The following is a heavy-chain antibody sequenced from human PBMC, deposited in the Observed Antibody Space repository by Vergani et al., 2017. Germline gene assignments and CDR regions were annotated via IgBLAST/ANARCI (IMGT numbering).Heavy chain of an antibody. CDR2: IYPGDSDT. J-gene: IGHJ4*02. CDR1: GYSFTSYW. CDR3: ARGLRYDYDSSGLPHFDY. Sequence: EVQLVQSGAEVKKPGESLKISCKGSGYSFTSYWIGWVRQMPGKGLEWMGIIYPGDSDTIYSPSFQGQVTISAEKSISTAYLQWSSLKASDTAMYYCARGLRYDYDSSGLPHFDYWVQGTLVTVAS. D-gene: IGHD3-22*01. V-gene: IGHV5-51*01.